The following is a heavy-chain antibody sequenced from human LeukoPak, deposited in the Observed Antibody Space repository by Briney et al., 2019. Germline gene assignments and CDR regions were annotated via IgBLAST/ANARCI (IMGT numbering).Heavy chain of an antibody. J-gene: IGHJ2*01. CDR1: GFTFDDYA. D-gene: IGHD6-19*01. CDR2: ISWNSGSI. CDR3: AKDDSGWYPPYFDL. Sequence: PGRSLRLSCAASGFTFDDYAMHWVRQAPGKGLEWVSGISWNSGSIGYVDSVKGRFTISRDNAKNSLYLQMNSLRAEDTALYYCAKDDSGWYPPYFDLWGRGTLVTVSS. V-gene: IGHV3-9*01.